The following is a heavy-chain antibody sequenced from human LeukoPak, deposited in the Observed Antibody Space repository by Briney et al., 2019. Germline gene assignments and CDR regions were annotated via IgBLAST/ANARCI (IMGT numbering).Heavy chain of an antibody. CDR2: INHSGST. CDR3: ARVYGDYEFLFDY. J-gene: IGHJ4*02. CDR1: GGSFSGYY. D-gene: IGHD4-17*01. V-gene: IGHV4-34*01. Sequence: SETLSLTCAVYGGSFSGYYWSWIRQPPGKGLEWIGEINHSGSTNYNPSLKSRVTMSVDTSKNQFSLKLSSVTAADTAVYYCARVYGDYEFLFDYWGQGTLVTVSS.